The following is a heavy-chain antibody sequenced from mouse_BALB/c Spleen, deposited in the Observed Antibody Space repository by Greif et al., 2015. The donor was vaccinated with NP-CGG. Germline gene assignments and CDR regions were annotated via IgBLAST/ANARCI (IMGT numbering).Heavy chain of an antibody. V-gene: IGHV5-9-1*01. D-gene: IGHD1-1*02. Sequence: EVKLEESGGGLVRPGGSLKLSCAASGFTFSSYAMSWVRQTPEKRLEWVATISSGGSYTYYPDSVKGRFTISRDNAKNTLYLQMSSLRSEDTAMYYCARLRGFDYWGQGTTLTVSS. J-gene: IGHJ2*01. CDR1: GFTFSSYA. CDR3: ARLRGFDY. CDR2: ISSGGSYT.